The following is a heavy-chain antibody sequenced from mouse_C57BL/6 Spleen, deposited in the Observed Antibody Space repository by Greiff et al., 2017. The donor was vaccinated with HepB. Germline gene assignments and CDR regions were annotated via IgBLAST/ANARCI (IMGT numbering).Heavy chain of an antibody. CDR1: GYTFTSYD. Sequence: VKLQQSGPELVKPGASVKLSCKASGYTFTSYDINWVKQRPGQGLEWIGWIYPRDGSTKYNEKFKGKATLTVDTSSSTAYMELHSLTSEDSAVYFCARIYYDYDGPYYYAMDYWGQGTSVTVSS. V-gene: IGHV1-85*01. J-gene: IGHJ4*01. D-gene: IGHD2-4*01. CDR2: IYPRDGST. CDR3: ARIYYDYDGPYYYAMDY.